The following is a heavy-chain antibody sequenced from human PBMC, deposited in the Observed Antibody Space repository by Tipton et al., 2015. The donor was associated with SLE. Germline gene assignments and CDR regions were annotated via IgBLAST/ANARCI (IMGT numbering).Heavy chain of an antibody. CDR3: ARVPGLERSYYYYYYMDV. CDR2: INHSGTT. D-gene: IGHD1-1*01. Sequence: TLSLTCAVYGGSFSGYFWSWIRQLPDKGLEWIGEINHSGTTNCNPSLKSRVSISVDTSRNQFSLKLSSVTAADTAMYYCARVPGLERSYYYYYYMDVWGKGTTVTVSS. CDR1: GGSFSGYF. V-gene: IGHV4-34*01. J-gene: IGHJ6*03.